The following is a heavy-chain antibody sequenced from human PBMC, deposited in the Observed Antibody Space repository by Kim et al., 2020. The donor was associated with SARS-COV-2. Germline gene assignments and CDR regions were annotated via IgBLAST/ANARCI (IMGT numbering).Heavy chain of an antibody. Sequence: SETLSLTCAVYGGSFSGYYWSWIRQPPGKGLEWIGEINHSGSTNYNPSLKSRVTISVDTSKNQFSLKLSSVTAADTAVYYCARGPHRVFRTVSYFIGGMDVWGQGTTVTVSS. CDR2: INHSGST. J-gene: IGHJ6*02. CDR3: ARGPHRVFRTVSYFIGGMDV. D-gene: IGHD3-10*01. CDR1: GGSFSGYY. V-gene: IGHV4-34*01.